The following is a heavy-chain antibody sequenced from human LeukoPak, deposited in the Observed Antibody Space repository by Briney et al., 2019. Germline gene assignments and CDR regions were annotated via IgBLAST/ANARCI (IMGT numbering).Heavy chain of an antibody. V-gene: IGHV3-74*01. D-gene: IGHD3-9*01. CDR2: INSAGSIT. CDR3: AKGGNYDILTGYHPFDY. J-gene: IGHJ4*02. CDR1: GFMFSSYW. Sequence: PGGSLRLSCAASGFMFSSYWMHWVRQAPGKGLVWVSRINSAGSITNYADSVRGRFTVSRDNAKNTLYLQMNSLRAEDTAVYYCAKGGNYDILTGYHPFDYWGQGILVTVSS.